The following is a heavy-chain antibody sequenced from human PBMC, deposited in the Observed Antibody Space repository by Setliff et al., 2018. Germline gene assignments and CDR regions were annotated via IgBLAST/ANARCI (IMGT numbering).Heavy chain of an antibody. CDR3: ARDPGFHSGTWSLDS. J-gene: IGHJ4*02. Sequence: PSETLSLTCSVYGESFSNNYWSWIRQPPGKGLEWIGESNHSGNTTNHPSLKSRLTMSVDTSKNQFSLKLTSVTAADTAVYYCARDPGFHSGTWSLDSWGQGRLVTSPQ. V-gene: IGHV4-34*01. CDR1: GESFSNNY. D-gene: IGHD2-21*01. CDR2: SNHSGNT.